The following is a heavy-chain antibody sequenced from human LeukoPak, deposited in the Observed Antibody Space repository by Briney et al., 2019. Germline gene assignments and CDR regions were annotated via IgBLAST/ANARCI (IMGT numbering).Heavy chain of an antibody. J-gene: IGHJ3*02. CDR2: IYPGDSDT. CDR3: ATSKPGDFWSGYFNGAFDI. CDR1: GYSFTSYW. D-gene: IGHD3-3*01. V-gene: IGHV5-51*01. Sequence: GESLKISCKGSGYSFTSYWIGWVRQMPGKGLEWMGIIYPGDSDTRYSPSFQGQVTISADKSISTAYLQWSSLKASDTAMYYCATSKPGDFWSGYFNGAFDIWGQGTMVIASS.